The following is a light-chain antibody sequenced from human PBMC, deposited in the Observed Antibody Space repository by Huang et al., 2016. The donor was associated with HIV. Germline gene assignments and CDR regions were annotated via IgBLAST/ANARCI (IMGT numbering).Light chain of an antibody. CDR1: QSLVHSDGNTY. CDR3: MQGTHWLT. CDR2: KVS. V-gene: IGKV2-30*02. Sequence: DVVMTQSPLSLPVTLGQPAPISCRSSQSLVHSDGNTYLTWFQQRPGQSPRRLIYKVSNRDSGVPDRFSGSGSGTDFTLKISRVEAEDVGVYYCMQGTHWLTFGQGTKVEIK. J-gene: IGKJ1*01.